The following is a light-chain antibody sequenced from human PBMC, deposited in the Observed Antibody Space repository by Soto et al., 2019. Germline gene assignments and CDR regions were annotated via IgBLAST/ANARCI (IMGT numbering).Light chain of an antibody. CDR1: QSIISY. V-gene: IGKV1-39*01. CDR2: DAS. Sequence: DIQMTQSPSSLSASVGDRVTITCRASQSIISYLNWYHQKPGKAPKLLIYDASSLQSGVPSRFSGSGSGTDFTLTISSLQPEDSATYYGQQSYSTPLTFGVGTKVEIK. J-gene: IGKJ4*02. CDR3: QQSYSTPLT.